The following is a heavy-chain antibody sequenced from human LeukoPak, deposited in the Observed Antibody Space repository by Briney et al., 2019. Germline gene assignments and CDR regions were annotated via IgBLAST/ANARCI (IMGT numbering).Heavy chain of an antibody. J-gene: IGHJ4*02. CDR3: AKDKFTVTGDY. CDR2: ISVNGDST. CDR1: GFTLSNYA. D-gene: IGHD4-17*01. Sequence: GGSLRLSCAASGFTLSNYAMSWVRQAPGKGLEWVSAISVNGDSTYYADFVKGRFTISRDISKNTLYLQMNSLRAEDTALYYCAKDKFTVTGDYWGQGTLVTVSS. V-gene: IGHV3-23*01.